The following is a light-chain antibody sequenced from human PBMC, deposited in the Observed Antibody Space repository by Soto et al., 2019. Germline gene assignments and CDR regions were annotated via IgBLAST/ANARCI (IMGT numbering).Light chain of an antibody. V-gene: IGKV1-6*01. J-gene: IGKJ2*01. CDR1: QGIRSD. CDR3: LQDYNYPYT. CDR2: AAS. Sequence: AIHMTQSPSSLSTSVGDRVTITCRASQGIRSDVAWYQQKPGKAPKLLIYAASSLQSGVPSRFSGSGSGTDFTLTINSLQPEDFATYYCLQDYNYPYTFGQGTKLEIK.